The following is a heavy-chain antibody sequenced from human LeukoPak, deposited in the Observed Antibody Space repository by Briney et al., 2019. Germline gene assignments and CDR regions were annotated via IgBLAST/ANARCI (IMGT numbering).Heavy chain of an antibody. J-gene: IGHJ4*02. Sequence: SETLSLTCAVYGGSFSGYYWSWIRQPPGKGLEWIGEINHSGSTNYNPSLKSRVTISVDTSKNQFSLKLSSVTAADTAVYYCARESSSWFRRGFDYWGQGTLVTVSS. D-gene: IGHD6-13*01. V-gene: IGHV4-34*01. CDR1: GGSFSGYY. CDR2: INHSGST. CDR3: ARESSSWFRRGFDY.